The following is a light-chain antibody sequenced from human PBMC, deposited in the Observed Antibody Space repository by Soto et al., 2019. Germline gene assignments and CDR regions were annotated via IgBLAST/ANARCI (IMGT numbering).Light chain of an antibody. CDR2: SGS. CDR3: QQSYSIPYI. CDR1: KSISDF. J-gene: IGKJ2*01. V-gene: IGKV1-39*01. Sequence: DIQMTQSPSSLSASVGDRITITCRASKSISDFLHWYQQKPGKAPKLLIYSGSTLQSGVPSRFSGSGSGTDFTLTVSSLQPEDFATYFCQQSYSIPYIFGQGTKLEIK.